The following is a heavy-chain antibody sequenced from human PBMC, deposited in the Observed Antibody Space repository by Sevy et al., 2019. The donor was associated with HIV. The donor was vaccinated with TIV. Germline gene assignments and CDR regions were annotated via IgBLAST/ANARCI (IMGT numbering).Heavy chain of an antibody. Sequence: GGSLRLSCATSGFTFSSYWFHWVRQAPGKGLEWVTGVNSDGSNTNYADSVKGRFTISRDCAKDTLCLQMNALRAEDTAVYFCVAANSLEDHWGQGTLVTVSS. V-gene: IGHV3-74*01. J-gene: IGHJ4*02. CDR3: VAANSLEDH. CDR1: GFTFSSYW. D-gene: IGHD1-1*01. CDR2: VNSDGSNT.